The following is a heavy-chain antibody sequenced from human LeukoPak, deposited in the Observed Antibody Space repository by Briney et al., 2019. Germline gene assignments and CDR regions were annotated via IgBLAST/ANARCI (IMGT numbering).Heavy chain of an antibody. CDR2: IYRTGTT. Sequence: NASETLSLTCTVSGGSISSYYWSWIRQPPGKGLEWIGNIYRTGTTFNNPSLQSRLSMSVDTSKNTFSLNLKSVTAADTAVFYCARQGYADFSPRPFDYWGQGTLVTVSS. D-gene: IGHD4-17*01. J-gene: IGHJ4*02. V-gene: IGHV4-59*04. CDR1: GGSISSYY. CDR3: ARQGYADFSPRPFDY.